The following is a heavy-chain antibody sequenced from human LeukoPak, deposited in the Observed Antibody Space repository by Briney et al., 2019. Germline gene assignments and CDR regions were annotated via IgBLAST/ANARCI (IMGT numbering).Heavy chain of an antibody. CDR3: ARYGLTAALDF. J-gene: IGHJ4*02. CDR1: GGSFSGYY. D-gene: IGHD2-21*02. Sequence: ETLSLTCAVSGGSFSGYYWSWIRQPPGKGLEWVANIKPDGSEKFHVDSVKGRFTISRDNSKSSLSLQMNSLRAEDTAVYYCARYGLTAALDFWGQGTLVTVSS. CDR2: IKPDGSEK. V-gene: IGHV3-7*01.